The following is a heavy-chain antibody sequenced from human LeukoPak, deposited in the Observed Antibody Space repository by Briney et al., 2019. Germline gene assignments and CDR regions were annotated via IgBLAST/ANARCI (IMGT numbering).Heavy chain of an antibody. J-gene: IGHJ6*03. Sequence: ASVKVSCKASGYTFTGYYMHWVRQAPGQGLEWMGRINPNSGGTNYEQKFQRRVTMTRDTSISTAYMDVSRLRSDDTAVYYCARELARRYYYYYMDVWGKGTTVTVSS. V-gene: IGHV1-2*06. D-gene: IGHD3-3*02. CDR1: GYTFTGYY. CDR2: INPNSGGT. CDR3: ARELARRYYYYYMDV.